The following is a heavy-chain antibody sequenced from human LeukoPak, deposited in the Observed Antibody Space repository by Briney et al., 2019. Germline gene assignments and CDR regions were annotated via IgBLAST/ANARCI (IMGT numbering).Heavy chain of an antibody. CDR2: INHSGST. D-gene: IGHD2-15*01. Sequence: PSETLSLTCAVYGGSFSGYYWSWIRQPPGKGLEWIGEINHSGSTNYNPSLKSRVTISVDTSKNQFSLKLSSVTAADTAVYYCARGRVAGTGYWGQGTLATVSS. J-gene: IGHJ4*02. V-gene: IGHV4-34*01. CDR1: GGSFSGYY. CDR3: ARGRVAGTGY.